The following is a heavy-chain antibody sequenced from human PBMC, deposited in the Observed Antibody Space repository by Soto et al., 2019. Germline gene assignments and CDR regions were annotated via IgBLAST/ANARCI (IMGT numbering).Heavy chain of an antibody. J-gene: IGHJ4*02. CDR1: GFTFSSYG. D-gene: IGHD6-13*01. CDR3: ARDSRPYSSSWAGPDY. Sequence: QVQLVESGGGVVQPGRSLRLSCAASGFTFSSYGMHWVRQAPGKGLEWVAVIGYDGSNKYYADSVKGRFTISRDNSKNTLYLQMNSLRAEDTAVYYCARDSRPYSSSWAGPDYWGQGTLVTVSS. CDR2: IGYDGSNK. V-gene: IGHV3-33*01.